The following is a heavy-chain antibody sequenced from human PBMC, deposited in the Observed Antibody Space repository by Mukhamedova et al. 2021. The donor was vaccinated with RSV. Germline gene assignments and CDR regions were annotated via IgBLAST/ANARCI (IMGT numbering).Heavy chain of an antibody. D-gene: IGHD1-26*01. V-gene: IGHV3-23*01. Sequence: VSAIRSDSSATFYADFVKGRFTVSRDNSRSALYLQMNSLRAEDPAVYFCASRSGVVYYWGQGTLVTVSS. CDR2: IRSDSSAT. J-gene: IGHJ4*02. CDR3: ASRSGVVYY.